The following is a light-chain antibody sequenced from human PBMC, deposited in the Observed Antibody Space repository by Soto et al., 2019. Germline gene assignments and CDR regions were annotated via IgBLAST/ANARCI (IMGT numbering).Light chain of an antibody. CDR2: DVS. CDR3: SSYTSSSTYV. J-gene: IGLJ1*01. Sequence: QSALTQPASVSGSPGQSTTISCTGTSSDVGGYNYVSWYQQHPGKAPKLMIYDVSNRPSGVSNRFSGSKSGNTASLTISGLQAEDEADYYCSSYTSSSTYVLGTGNKVTVL. V-gene: IGLV2-14*01. CDR1: SSDVGGYNY.